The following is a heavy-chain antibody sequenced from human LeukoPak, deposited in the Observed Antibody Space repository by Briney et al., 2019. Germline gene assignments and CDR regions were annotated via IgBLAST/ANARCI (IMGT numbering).Heavy chain of an antibody. CDR3: AREIYGEDFFDY. CDR2: IKQDESKK. V-gene: IGHV3-7*01. CDR1: GFTFSNYW. D-gene: IGHD3-10*01. Sequence: PGGSLRLSCAASGFTFSNYWMSWVRQAPGKGREWVANIKQDESKKYYVDSVKGRFTISRDNAKNSLYLQMNSLRAEDTAVYYCAREIYGEDFFDYWGQGTLVTVSS. J-gene: IGHJ4*02.